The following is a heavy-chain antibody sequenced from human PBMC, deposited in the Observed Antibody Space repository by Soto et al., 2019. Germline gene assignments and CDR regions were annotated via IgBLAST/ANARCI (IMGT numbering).Heavy chain of an antibody. D-gene: IGHD3-10*01. V-gene: IGHV3-13*01. Sequence: GGSLRLSCAASGFTFSSYDMHWVRQATGKGLEWVSAIGTAGDTYYPGSVKGRFTISRENAKNSLYLQMNSLRAGDTAVYYCARGHYTMVRKDGAFDIWGQGTMVTVSS. J-gene: IGHJ3*02. CDR3: ARGHYTMVRKDGAFDI. CDR2: IGTAGDT. CDR1: GFTFSSYD.